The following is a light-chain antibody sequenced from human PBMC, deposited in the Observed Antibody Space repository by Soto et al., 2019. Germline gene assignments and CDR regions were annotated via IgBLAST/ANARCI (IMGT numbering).Light chain of an antibody. CDR1: QSFSSY. Sequence: EIALTQSPATLSLSPGERATLSCRASQSFSSYLSWYQQKPGQAPRLLIYDASNRATGIPARFSGSGSGTDFTLTISSLEPEDFAVYYCQQRSNWPLTFGGGTKVDI. CDR3: QQRSNWPLT. J-gene: IGKJ4*01. CDR2: DAS. V-gene: IGKV3-11*01.